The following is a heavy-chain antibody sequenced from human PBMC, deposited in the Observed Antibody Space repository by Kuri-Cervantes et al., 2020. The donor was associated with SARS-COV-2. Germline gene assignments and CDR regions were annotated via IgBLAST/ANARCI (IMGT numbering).Heavy chain of an antibody. V-gene: IGHV4-61*02. Sequence: SETLSLTCIVSGGSISSGSYYWSWIRQPAGKGLEWIGRIYTSGSTNYNPSLKSRVTISVDTSKNQFSLKLSSVTAADTAVYYCARGDSYGSYYYYYYGMDVWGQGTTVTVSS. CDR1: GGSISSGSYY. CDR3: ARGDSYGSYYYYYYGMDV. CDR2: IYTSGST. J-gene: IGHJ6*02. D-gene: IGHD5-18*01.